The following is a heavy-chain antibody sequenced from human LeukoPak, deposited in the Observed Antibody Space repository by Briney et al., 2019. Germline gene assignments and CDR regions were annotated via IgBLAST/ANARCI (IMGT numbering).Heavy chain of an antibody. D-gene: IGHD3-22*01. CDR1: GFTVSSNY. Sequence: GGSLRLSCAASGFTVSSNYMSWVRQAPGKGLEWVSIIYSDGSTYYADSVKGRFTISRDNSKNTLYLQMNSLRAEDTAVYYCAKEAYDSSGYYYVQGDYFDYWGQGTLVTVSS. J-gene: IGHJ4*02. V-gene: IGHV3-66*02. CDR2: IYSDGST. CDR3: AKEAYDSSGYYYVQGDYFDY.